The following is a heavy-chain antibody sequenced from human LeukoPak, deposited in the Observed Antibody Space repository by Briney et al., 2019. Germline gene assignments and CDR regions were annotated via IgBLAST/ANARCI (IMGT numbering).Heavy chain of an antibody. CDR3: AKGADYGPTRNYYMDV. CDR2: IWYGGSTK. J-gene: IGHJ6*03. V-gene: IGHV3-30*02. D-gene: IGHD4-17*01. CDR1: GFTFSSYG. Sequence: PGGSLRLSCAASGFTFSSYGMHWVRQAPGQGREWVAVIWYGGSTKYYADSVKALFTISRDNFKNTLHLHMNSLRAEDTAVYYCAKGADYGPTRNYYMDVWGKGTTVTVSS.